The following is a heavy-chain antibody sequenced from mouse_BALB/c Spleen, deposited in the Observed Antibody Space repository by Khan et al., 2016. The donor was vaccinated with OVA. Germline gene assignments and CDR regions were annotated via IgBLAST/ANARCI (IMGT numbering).Heavy chain of an antibody. D-gene: IGHD2-9*01. CDR3: AREGPYYGYDGFAY. Sequence: QIQLVQSGPELKKPGETVKISCKASGYTFTNFGMNWVKQAPGKGLKWMGWINTNTAESTCAEEFKGRFAFSLATSASTAYLQINNLKNEDTSTXFCAREGPYYGYDGFAYWGQGTLVTVSA. V-gene: IGHV9-3*02. CDR2: INTNTAES. CDR1: GYTFTNFG. J-gene: IGHJ3*01.